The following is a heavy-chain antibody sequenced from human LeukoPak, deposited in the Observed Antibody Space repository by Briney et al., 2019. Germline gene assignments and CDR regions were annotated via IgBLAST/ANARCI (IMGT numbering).Heavy chain of an antibody. J-gene: IGHJ5*02. CDR1: GYTFTSYG. D-gene: IGHD3-3*01. Sequence: ASVKVSCKASGYTFTSYGISWVRQAPGQGLEWMGWISAYNGNTNYAQKLQGRVTMTTDTSTSTAYMELRSLRSDDTAVYYCARGNRITIFDPLPYWFDPWGQGTLVTVST. V-gene: IGHV1-18*01. CDR3: ARGNRITIFDPLPYWFDP. CDR2: ISAYNGNT.